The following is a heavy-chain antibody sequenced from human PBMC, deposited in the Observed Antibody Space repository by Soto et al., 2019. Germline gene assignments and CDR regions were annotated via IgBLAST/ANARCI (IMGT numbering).Heavy chain of an antibody. D-gene: IGHD3-3*01. Sequence: GASVKVSCEASGYTFTSYDINWVRQATGQGLEWMGWMNPNSGNAGYAQKFQGRVTMTRNTSISTAYTELSSLRSEDTAVYYCARSTQFSHYDFWSGYYTYYYYMDVWGKGTTVTVSS. CDR3: ARSTQFSHYDFWSGYYTYYYYMDV. CDR2: MNPNSGNA. V-gene: IGHV1-8*01. CDR1: GYTFTSYD. J-gene: IGHJ6*03.